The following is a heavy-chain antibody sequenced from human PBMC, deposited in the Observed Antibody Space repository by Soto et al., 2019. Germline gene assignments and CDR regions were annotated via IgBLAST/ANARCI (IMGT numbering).Heavy chain of an antibody. J-gene: IGHJ5*02. CDR1: VFTFTSYE. Sequence: GSLRLSCPSSVFTFTSYEMNWVRQAPGQGLEWVSYISSSCSTMYYAGSVMGRFTISRDNAKNSLYLQMNRLRVEDTAVYYCSRVRIFGVAGWFDPWGQGTLVTVSS. CDR3: SRVRIFGVAGWFDP. V-gene: IGHV3-48*03. CDR2: ISSSCSTM. D-gene: IGHD3-3*01.